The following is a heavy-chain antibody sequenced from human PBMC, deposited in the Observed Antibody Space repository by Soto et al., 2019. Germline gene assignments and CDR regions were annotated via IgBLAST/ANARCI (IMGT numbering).Heavy chain of an antibody. CDR3: ARADDFSDRFDY. CDR1: GCSMSSGDFY. V-gene: IGHV4-30-4*01. CDR2: IYYSGST. Sequence: KTXETLSLTCTVSGCSMSSGDFYWSWIRQPPGKGLELIGNIYYSGSTYYNPSLRSRAIMSVDTSQNQFSLKLSSLTAADTAVYFCARADDFSDRFDYWRQGALVTVSS. J-gene: IGHJ4*02. D-gene: IGHD4-17*01.